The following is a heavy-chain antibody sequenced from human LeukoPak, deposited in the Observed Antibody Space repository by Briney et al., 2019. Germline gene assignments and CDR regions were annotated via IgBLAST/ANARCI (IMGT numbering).Heavy chain of an antibody. CDR3: ARHILEEHWFDP. J-gene: IGHJ5*02. Sequence: SETLSLTCAVYGGSFSGYYWSWIRQPPGKGLEWIGEINHSGSTNYNPSLKSRVTISVDTSKNQFSLKVTSVTAADTAVYYCARHILEEHWFDPWGLGTLVIVSS. D-gene: IGHD1-1*01. CDR2: INHSGST. CDR1: GGSFSGYY. V-gene: IGHV4-34*01.